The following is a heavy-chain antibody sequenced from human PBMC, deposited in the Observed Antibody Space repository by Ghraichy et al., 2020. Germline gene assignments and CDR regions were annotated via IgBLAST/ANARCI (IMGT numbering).Heavy chain of an antibody. J-gene: IGHJ4*02. CDR2: ISASGGNT. Sequence: LSLTCAASGFSFASYAMTWVRQAPGKGLEWVSAISASGGNTYYADSVKGRFTIARDNSKNTLSLQMKSLRAEDTAVFSCAKALSGALHSFDFWGQGT. CDR3: AKALSGALHSFDF. V-gene: IGHV3-23*01. CDR1: GFSFASYA. D-gene: IGHD6-19*01.